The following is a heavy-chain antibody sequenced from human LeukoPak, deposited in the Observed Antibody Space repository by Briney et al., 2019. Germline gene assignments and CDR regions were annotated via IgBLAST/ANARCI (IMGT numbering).Heavy chain of an antibody. Sequence: GRSLRLSCAVSGVTFSSYSMNWGRQAPGKGLGWVSSISGSSSYIYYADSVKGRFTISRDNAKRSLYLQMNSLRAEDTAVYYCASGGGGFDYWGQGTLVTVSS. J-gene: IGHJ4*02. CDR3: ASGGGGFDY. CDR1: GVTFSSYS. D-gene: IGHD3-10*01. V-gene: IGHV3-21*01. CDR2: ISGSSSYI.